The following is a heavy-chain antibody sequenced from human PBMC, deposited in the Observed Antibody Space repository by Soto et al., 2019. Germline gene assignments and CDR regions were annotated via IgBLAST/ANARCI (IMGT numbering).Heavy chain of an antibody. Sequence: GGSLRLSCAASGFTFSSYDMHWVRQATGKGLEWVSAIGTAGDTYYPGSVKGRFTISRENAKNSLYLQMNSLRAEDTAVYYCARDKSRWELNYYYGMDIWGQGTTVTVSS. V-gene: IGHV3-13*01. CDR3: ARDKSRWELNYYYGMDI. J-gene: IGHJ6*02. D-gene: IGHD1-26*01. CDR2: IGTAGDT. CDR1: GFTFSSYD.